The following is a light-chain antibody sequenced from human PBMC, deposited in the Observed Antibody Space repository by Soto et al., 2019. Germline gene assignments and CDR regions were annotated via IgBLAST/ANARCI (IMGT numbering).Light chain of an antibody. CDR1: QSVSSY. CDR3: QQSYNTPKT. CDR2: AAS. J-gene: IGKJ2*01. V-gene: IGKV1-39*01. Sequence: DIQMTQSPSSLSASVGDRVSITCRADQSVSSYLNWYQQRPEKAPKLLIYAASSLQSWVPSRFSGNGSGTDFALTINSLQVEDFATYYCQQSYNTPKTFGQGTKLEIK.